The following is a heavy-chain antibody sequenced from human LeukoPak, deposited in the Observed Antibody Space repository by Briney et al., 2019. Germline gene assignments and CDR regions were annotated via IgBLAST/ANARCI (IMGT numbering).Heavy chain of an antibody. CDR3: AKGAITSSTTCYFDS. Sequence: GGSLRLSCAASGFFFSDYGMHWVRQAPGKGPEWVAFIRYDGSNKYYADSVKGRFTISRDNSKNTLSLQVNSLRVDDTAVYYCAKGAITSSTTCYFDSWGQGTLVTVSS. D-gene: IGHD2-2*01. CDR1: GFFFSDYG. CDR2: IRYDGSNK. V-gene: IGHV3-30*02. J-gene: IGHJ4*02.